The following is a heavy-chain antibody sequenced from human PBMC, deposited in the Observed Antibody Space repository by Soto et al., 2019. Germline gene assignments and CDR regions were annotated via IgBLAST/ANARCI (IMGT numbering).Heavy chain of an antibody. CDR1: GFTFSSYW. V-gene: IGHV3-7*04. CDR3: ARVPVVDASYYFDY. D-gene: IGHD2-15*01. J-gene: IGHJ4*02. CDR2: IKQDGSEK. Sequence: EVQLVESGGGLVQPGGSLRLSCAASGFTFSSYWMSWVRQAPGKGLEWVANIKQDGSEKYYVDSVKGRFTISRDNAKNSLYLQMNSLRAEDTAVYYCARVPVVDASYYFDYWGQGTLVTVSS.